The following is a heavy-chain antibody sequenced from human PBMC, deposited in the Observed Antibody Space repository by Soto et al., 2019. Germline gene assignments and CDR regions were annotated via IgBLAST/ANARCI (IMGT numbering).Heavy chain of an antibody. J-gene: IGHJ4*02. CDR2: IKSKRDGGTI. CDR3: TTDPGGVVTPCEVRDY. D-gene: IGHD3-10*01. V-gene: IGHV3-15*01. Sequence: VGPLRLCCAVSGFTISDAWMSWLRQDPGRGMEWVGRIKSKRDGGTIDHAAPVKGRFTISRDVPKNTLYLQMNSLKTEDTAVYYCTTDPGGVVTPCEVRDYWGQRT. CDR1: GFTISDAW.